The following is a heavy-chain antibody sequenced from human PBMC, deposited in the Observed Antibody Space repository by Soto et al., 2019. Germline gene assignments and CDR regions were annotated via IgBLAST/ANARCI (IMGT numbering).Heavy chain of an antibody. CDR2: IRSKAYGGTT. CDR1: GFTFGDYA. CDR3: TRVPGYCSSTSCYTEDYYYYGMDV. J-gene: IGHJ6*02. Sequence: GGSLRLSCTASGFTFGDYAMSWVRQAPGKGLEWVGFIRSKAYGGTTEYAASVKGRFTISRDDSKSIAYLQMNSLKTEDTAVYYCTRVPGYCSSTSCYTEDYYYYGMDVWGQGTTVTVSS. V-gene: IGHV3-49*04. D-gene: IGHD2-2*02.